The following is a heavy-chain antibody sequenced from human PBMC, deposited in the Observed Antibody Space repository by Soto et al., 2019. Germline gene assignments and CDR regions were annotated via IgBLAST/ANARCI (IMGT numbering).Heavy chain of an antibody. CDR1: DDSINSDKYY. V-gene: IGHV4-39*07. J-gene: IGHJ4*02. CDR2: IYYSGST. D-gene: IGHD2-15*01. CDR3: ARSVRRPPYCSGGSCLFDY. Sequence: SETLSLTCSVSDDSINSDKYYWGWIRQPPGKGLEWIGSIYYSGSTNYNPSLKSRVTISVDTSKNQFSLKLSSVTAADTAVYYCARSVRRPPYCSGGSCLFDYWGQGTLVTVS.